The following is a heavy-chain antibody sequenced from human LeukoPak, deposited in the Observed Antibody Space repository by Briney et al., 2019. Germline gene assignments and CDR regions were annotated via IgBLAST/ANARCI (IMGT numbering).Heavy chain of an antibody. CDR2: INHSGST. J-gene: IGHJ5*02. Sequence: PSETLSLTCTVSGGSISSYYWSWIRQPPGKGLEWIGEINHSGSTNYNPSLKSRVTISVDTSKNQFSLKLSSVTAADTAVYYCARPGIAVAGTGNWFDPWGQGTLVTVSS. CDR3: ARPGIAVAGTGNWFDP. CDR1: GGSISSYY. V-gene: IGHV4-34*01. D-gene: IGHD6-19*01.